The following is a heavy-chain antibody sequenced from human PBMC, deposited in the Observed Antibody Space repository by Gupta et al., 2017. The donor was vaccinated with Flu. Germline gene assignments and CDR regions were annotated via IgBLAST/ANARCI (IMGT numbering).Heavy chain of an antibody. CDR1: GSTFSDYY. V-gene: IGHV3-11*05. Sequence: QVQLVESGGGLAKPGGSLRPSCAASGSTFSDYYMSWIRQAPGKGLEWVSYISSSSSYTNYADSVKGRFTISRDNAKNSLYLQMNRLRAEDTAVYYCARVGGAAAGNNWFDPWGQGTLVTVSS. D-gene: IGHD6-13*01. CDR2: ISSSSSYT. J-gene: IGHJ5*02. CDR3: ARVGGAAAGNNWFDP.